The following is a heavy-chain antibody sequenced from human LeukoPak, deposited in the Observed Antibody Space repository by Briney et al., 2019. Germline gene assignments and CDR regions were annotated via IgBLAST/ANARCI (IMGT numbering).Heavy chain of an antibody. V-gene: IGHV4-34*01. Sequence: PSETLSLTCAVYGGSFSGYYWSWIRQPPEKGLEWIGEINHSGSTNYNPSLKSRVTISVDTSKNQFSLKLSSVTAVDTAVYYCARGRGYGMDVWGQGTTVTVSS. CDR3: ARGRGYGMDV. CDR1: GGSFSGYY. CDR2: INHSGST. J-gene: IGHJ6*02.